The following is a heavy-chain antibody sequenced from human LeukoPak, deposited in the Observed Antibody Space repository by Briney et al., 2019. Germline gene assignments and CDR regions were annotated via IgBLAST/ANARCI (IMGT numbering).Heavy chain of an antibody. Sequence: GGSLRLSCVASGFTFSNYWMHWVRQAPGKGLVWVSLINNDGSSTNYAGSVKGRFTISRDNAKNTLYLQMNSLRAEDTAVYFCAGYWRGLGFDPWGQGTLVTVSS. D-gene: IGHD3/OR15-3a*01. CDR2: INNDGSST. V-gene: IGHV3-74*01. CDR1: GFTFSNYW. CDR3: AGYWRGLGFDP. J-gene: IGHJ5*02.